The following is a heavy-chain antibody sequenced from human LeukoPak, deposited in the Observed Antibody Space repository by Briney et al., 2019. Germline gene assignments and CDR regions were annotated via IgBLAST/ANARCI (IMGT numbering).Heavy chain of an antibody. CDR2: IKQDGSEK. Sequence: PGGSLRLSCAASGFTFSSYWMSWVRQAPGKGLEWVANIKQDGSEKYYVDSVKGRFTISRDNSKNTLYLQMNSLRAEDTAVYYCARRGYSYGYEDFDYWGQGTLVTVSS. J-gene: IGHJ4*02. V-gene: IGHV3-7*01. CDR1: GFTFSSYW. CDR3: ARRGYSYGYEDFDY. D-gene: IGHD5-18*01.